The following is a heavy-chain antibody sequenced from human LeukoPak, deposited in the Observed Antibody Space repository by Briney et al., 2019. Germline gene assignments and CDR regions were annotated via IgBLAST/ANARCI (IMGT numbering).Heavy chain of an antibody. CDR2: IKQDGSEK. V-gene: IGHV3-7*04. D-gene: IGHD4-17*01. J-gene: IGHJ4*02. CDR1: GFTFSSYW. CDR3: ARGDDDYGDYRGLFDY. Sequence: PGGSLRLSCAASGFTFSSYWMSWVRQAPGKGLGWVANIKQDGSEKYYVDSVKGRFTISRDNAKNSLYLQMNSLRAEDTAVYYCARGDDDYGDYRGLFDYWGQGTLVTVSS.